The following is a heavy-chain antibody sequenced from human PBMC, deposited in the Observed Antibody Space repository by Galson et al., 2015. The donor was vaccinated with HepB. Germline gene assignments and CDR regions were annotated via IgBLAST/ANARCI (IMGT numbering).Heavy chain of an antibody. CDR3: ASGATYGDPADY. CDR1: GFTFSSYS. V-gene: IGHV3-21*01. Sequence: SLRLSCAASGFTFSSYSMNWGRQAPGKGLEWVSSISSSSSYIYYADSVKGRFTISRYNAKNSLYVQMNSLRAEDTAAYYCASGATYGDPADYWGQGTLVTVSS. CDR2: ISSSSSYI. J-gene: IGHJ4*02. D-gene: IGHD4-17*01.